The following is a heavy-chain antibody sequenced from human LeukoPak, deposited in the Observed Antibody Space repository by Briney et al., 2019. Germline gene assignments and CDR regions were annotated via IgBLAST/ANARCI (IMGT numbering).Heavy chain of an antibody. J-gene: IGHJ4*02. Sequence: SETLSLTCAVSAASISNHYWSWIRQAPGKGLEWIGHISTSGSTNYNPSHKSRVSISLDSSKSRFSLNLNFVTAADTAVYYCASPRSSYRYTFDYWGQGALVTVSS. CDR1: AASISNHY. D-gene: IGHD3-16*02. CDR3: ASPRSSYRYTFDY. V-gene: IGHV4-4*09. CDR2: ISTSGST.